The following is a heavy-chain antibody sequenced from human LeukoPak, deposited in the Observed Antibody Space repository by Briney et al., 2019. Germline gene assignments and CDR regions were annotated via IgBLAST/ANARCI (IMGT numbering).Heavy chain of an antibody. Sequence: SETLSLTCAAYGGSFSGYYWSWIRQPPGKGLELIGEINHSGSTNYNPSLKSRVTISVDTSKNPFSLKLSSVTAADTAVYYCARRTGTMPVDYWGQGTLVTVSS. J-gene: IGHJ4*02. V-gene: IGHV4-34*01. D-gene: IGHD1-1*01. CDR2: INHSGST. CDR1: GGSFSGYY. CDR3: ARRTGTMPVDY.